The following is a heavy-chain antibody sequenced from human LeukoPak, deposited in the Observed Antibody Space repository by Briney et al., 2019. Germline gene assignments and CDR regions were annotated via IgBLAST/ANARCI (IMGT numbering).Heavy chain of an antibody. CDR3: AKDRAGTN. CDR1: GFTFAKYA. CDR2: ISGSGNVT. J-gene: IGHJ4*02. V-gene: IGHV3-23*01. Sequence: GSLRLSSVGSGFTFAKYAMTWVREAPGKGLEWVSVISGSGNVTYYAESVKGRFTISRDNSKRTLYLQMDSLRADDTAIYFWAKDRAGTNWGQGTLVLVSS.